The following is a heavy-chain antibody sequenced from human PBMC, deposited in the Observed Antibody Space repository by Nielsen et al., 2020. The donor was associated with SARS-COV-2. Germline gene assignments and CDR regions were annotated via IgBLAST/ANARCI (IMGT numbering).Heavy chain of an antibody. Sequence: SVKVSCKASGYTFTSYGISWVRQAPGQGLEWMGWIIPIFGTANYAQKFQGRVTITADESTSTAYMELRSLRSDDTAVYYCARGVAVAGTSGDFDYWGQGTLVTVSS. CDR2: IIPIFGTA. CDR1: GYTFTSYG. J-gene: IGHJ4*02. CDR3: ARGVAVAGTSGDFDY. D-gene: IGHD6-19*01. V-gene: IGHV1-69*13.